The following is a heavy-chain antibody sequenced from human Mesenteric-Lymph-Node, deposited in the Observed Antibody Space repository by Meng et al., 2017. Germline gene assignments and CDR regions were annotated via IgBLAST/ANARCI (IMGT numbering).Heavy chain of an antibody. V-gene: IGHV3-74*01. CDR1: GFTFSGHW. CDR3: TRDFDWSSAS. Sequence: ELHPVESGGGLVQPGGSLRLACAAPGFTFSGHWMHWVRQAPGKGLAWVSRINPDGSATGYADSVKGRFTVSRDNAKNTLYLQMNSLSAEDTAVYYCTRDFDWSSASWGQGTLVTVSS. CDR2: INPDGSAT. D-gene: IGHD3-9*01. J-gene: IGHJ4*02.